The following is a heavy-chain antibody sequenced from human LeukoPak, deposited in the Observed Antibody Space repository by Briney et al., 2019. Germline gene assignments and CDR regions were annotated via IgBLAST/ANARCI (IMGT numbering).Heavy chain of an antibody. J-gene: IGHJ6*02. CDR3: ARGPFGSSYYYYGMDV. CDR2: IWYDGSNK. CDR1: GFTFSSYG. V-gene: IGHV3-33*01. D-gene: IGHD3-10*01. Sequence: PGGSLRLSCAASGFTFSSYGMHWVRQAPGKGLEWVAVIWYDGSNKYYADSVKGRFTISRDNSKNTLYLQMNSLRAEDTAVYYCARGPFGSSYYYYGMDVWGQGTTVTVSS.